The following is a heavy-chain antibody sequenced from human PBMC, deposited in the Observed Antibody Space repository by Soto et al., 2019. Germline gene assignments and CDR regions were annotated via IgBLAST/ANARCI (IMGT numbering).Heavy chain of an antibody. V-gene: IGHV1-69*04. CDR2: IIPILGIA. CDR3: ARDPLGEDYGDYGAFDI. Sequence: ASVKVSCKASGGTFSSYTISWVRQAPGQGLEWMGRIIPILGIANYAQKFQGRVTITADKSTSTAYMELSSLRSEDTAGYYCARDPLGEDYGDYGAFDIWGQGTMVTVSS. J-gene: IGHJ3*02. CDR1: GGTFSSYT. D-gene: IGHD4-17*01.